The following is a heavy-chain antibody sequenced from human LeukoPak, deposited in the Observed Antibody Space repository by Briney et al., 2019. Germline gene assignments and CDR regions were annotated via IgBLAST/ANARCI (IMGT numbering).Heavy chain of an antibody. J-gene: IGHJ6*02. D-gene: IGHD2-2*01. CDR3: ARALRYCSSTSCYEYYYYYGMDA. Sequence: SETLSLTCTVSGGSISSYYWSWIRQPPGKGLEWIGYIYYSGSTNYNPSLKSRVTIPVDTSKNQFSLKLSSVTAADTAVYYCARALRYCSSTSCYEYYYYYGMDAWGQGTTVTVSS. CDR2: IYYSGST. V-gene: IGHV4-59*01. CDR1: GGSISSYY.